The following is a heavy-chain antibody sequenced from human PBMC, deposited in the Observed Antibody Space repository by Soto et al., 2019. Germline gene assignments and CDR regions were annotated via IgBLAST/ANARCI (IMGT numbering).Heavy chain of an antibody. J-gene: IGHJ4*02. CDR2: INPNGGT. CDR1: EYTFTGYY. D-gene: IGHD6-13*01. Sequence: QVQLVQSGAEVKKPGASVKVSCKASEYTFTGYYLHWVRQAPGQGLEWMGWINPNGGTNYAQKFQGRVTMTSDTPISPADMERSRLRSDDTAVYYCAREGGGSYSGNSGIAFDYWGQGTLVTVSS. CDR3: AREGGGSYSGNSGIAFDY. V-gene: IGHV1-2*02.